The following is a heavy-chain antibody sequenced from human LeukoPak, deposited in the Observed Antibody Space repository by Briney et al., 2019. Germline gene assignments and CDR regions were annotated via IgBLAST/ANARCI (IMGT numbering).Heavy chain of an antibody. Sequence: KPSETLSLTCTVSGGSISSHYWSWIRQPPGKGLEWIGYIYYSGSTNYNPSLKSRVTISVDTSKNQFSLKLSSMTAADTAVYYCARGIAAAGTFAKFFDYWGQGTLVTVSS. V-gene: IGHV4-59*11. CDR1: GGSISSHY. D-gene: IGHD6-13*01. CDR2: IYYSGST. J-gene: IGHJ4*02. CDR3: ARGIAAAGTFAKFFDY.